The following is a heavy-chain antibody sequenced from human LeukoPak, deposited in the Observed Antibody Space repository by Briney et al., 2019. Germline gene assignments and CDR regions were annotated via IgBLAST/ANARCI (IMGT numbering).Heavy chain of an antibody. CDR2: ISLGGDTI. D-gene: IGHD1-14*01. Sequence: GGSLRLSRAASGFTFSSYSMNWVRQAPGKGLEWVSYISLGGDTIYYAGSVRGRFTISRDAAGNSLYLQMNSLRDEDTAVYYCARILGLTLDYWGQGTLVTVSS. J-gene: IGHJ4*02. V-gene: IGHV3-48*02. CDR1: GFTFSSYS. CDR3: ARILGLTLDY.